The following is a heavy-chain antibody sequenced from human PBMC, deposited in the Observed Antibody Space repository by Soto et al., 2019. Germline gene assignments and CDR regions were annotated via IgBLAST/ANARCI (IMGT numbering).Heavy chain of an antibody. CDR1: GFTFSSYA. Sequence: GGSLRLSCAAFGFTFSSYAMHWVRQAPGKGLEWVAVISDNGSNKYYANSVKGRFTISRDDSKNTLYLQMSSLTAEDTAVYYCAKGGCSTTNCRWFDPWGQGTLVTVSS. J-gene: IGHJ5*02. CDR2: ISDNGSNK. D-gene: IGHD2-2*01. V-gene: IGHV3-30*04. CDR3: AKGGCSTTNCRWFDP.